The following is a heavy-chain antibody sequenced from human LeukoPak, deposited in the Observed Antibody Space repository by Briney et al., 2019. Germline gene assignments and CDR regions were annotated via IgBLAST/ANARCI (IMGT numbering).Heavy chain of an antibody. CDR1: GGSFSDYY. J-gene: IGHJ6*03. CDR2: INHSGTT. CDR3: AGRVKVSYVGWLEEDNHYYYMDV. D-gene: IGHD5-18*01. Sequence: SETLSLTCAVYGGSFSDYYWSWIRQPPEKGLEWIGEINHSGTTNYKPSLKSRVTISVDTSKNQFSLKLNSVTAADTAVYYCAGRVKVSYVGWLEEDNHYYYMDVWGKGTTVTVSS. V-gene: IGHV4-34*01.